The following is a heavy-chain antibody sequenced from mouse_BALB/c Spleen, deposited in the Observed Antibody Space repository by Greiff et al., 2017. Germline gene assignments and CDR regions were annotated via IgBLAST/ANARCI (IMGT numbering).Heavy chain of an antibody. J-gene: IGHJ2*01. CDR2: IYPGDGDT. V-gene: IGHV1-80*01. CDR3: ARGEAEGYFDY. Sequence: VQLQQSGAELVRPGSSVKISCKASGYAFSSYWMNWVKQRPGQGLEWIGQIYPGDGDTNYNGKFKGKATLTADKSSSTAYMQLSSLTSEDSAVYVCARGEAEGYFDYWGQGTTLTVSS. CDR1: GYAFSSYW.